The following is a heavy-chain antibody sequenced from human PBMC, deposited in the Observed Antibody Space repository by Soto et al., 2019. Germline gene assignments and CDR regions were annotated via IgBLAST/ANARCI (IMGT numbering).Heavy chain of an antibody. CDR3: ARSIVVVTALDY. CDR1: GYTFTSYA. V-gene: IGHV1-3*01. D-gene: IGHD2-21*02. CDR2: INAGNGNT. Sequence: QVQLVQSGAEVKKPGASVKVSCKASGYTFTSYAMHWVRQAPGQRLEWMGWINAGNGNTKYSQKFQGRVTITRDTPASTDYMELSSLRSEDTAVYYCARSIVVVTALDYWGQGTLVTVSS. J-gene: IGHJ4*02.